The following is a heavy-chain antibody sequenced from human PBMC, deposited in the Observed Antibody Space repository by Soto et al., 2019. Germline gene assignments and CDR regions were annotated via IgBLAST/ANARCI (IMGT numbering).Heavy chain of an antibody. CDR2: ISSSGSSI. Sequence: QVQLVESGGGLVKPGGSLRLSCAASGFTFSDYYMCWIRQAPGKGLEWISYISSSGSSIYYADSVKGRFTISRDNAESSLYLQMNRLRAEDTAVYYCAREPGIAAAATLGGMDVWGQGTTVTVSS. D-gene: IGHD6-13*01. J-gene: IGHJ6*02. CDR3: AREPGIAAAATLGGMDV. CDR1: GFTFSDYY. V-gene: IGHV3-11*01.